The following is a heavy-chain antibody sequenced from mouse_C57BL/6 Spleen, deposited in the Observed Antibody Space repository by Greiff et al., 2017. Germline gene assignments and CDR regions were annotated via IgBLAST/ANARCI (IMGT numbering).Heavy chain of an antibody. CDR3: ARENYSNYMDY. J-gene: IGHJ2*01. CDR2: INPSNGGT. V-gene: IGHV1-53*01. Sequence: QVQLKESGPELVKPGASVKISCKASGYTFTSYWMHWVKQRPGQGLEWIGNINPSNGGTNYNETFKSKATLTVDKSSSTAYMQLRSLTSEDSAVDDYARENYSNYMDYGGQGTTLTVSS. D-gene: IGHD2-5*01. CDR1: GYTFTSYW.